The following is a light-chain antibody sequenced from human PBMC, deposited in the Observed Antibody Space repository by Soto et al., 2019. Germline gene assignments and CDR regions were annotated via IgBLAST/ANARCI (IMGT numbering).Light chain of an antibody. J-gene: IGKJ5*01. Sequence: EIVLTQSPATVSLSPGERATLSCRASQSVSSYLAWYQQKPGQAPRLLIYGASSRATGIPDRFSGSGSGTDFTLTISRLEPEDFAVYYCQQRSNWPPITFGQGTRLENK. V-gene: IGKV3-11*01. CDR2: GAS. CDR1: QSVSSY. CDR3: QQRSNWPPIT.